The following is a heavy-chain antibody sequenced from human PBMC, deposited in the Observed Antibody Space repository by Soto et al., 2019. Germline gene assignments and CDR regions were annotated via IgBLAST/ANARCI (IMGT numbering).Heavy chain of an antibody. V-gene: IGHV1-18*01. J-gene: IGHJ5*02. CDR1: GYTFSSYS. CDR2: ISTYDGNT. CDR3: ERKSPSSSWFGP. Sequence: GASVKVSCKASGYTFSSYSITWVRQAPGQGLEWMGWISTYDGNTNYAQKFQDRVTMTTDTSTTTAYMELRSLRSDDTAVYYCERKSPSSSWFGPWGQGTLVTVSS. D-gene: IGHD6-6*01.